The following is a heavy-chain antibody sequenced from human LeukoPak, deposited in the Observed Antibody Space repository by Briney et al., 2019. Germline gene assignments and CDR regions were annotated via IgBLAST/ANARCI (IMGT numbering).Heavy chain of an antibody. J-gene: IGHJ1*01. CDR3: ARGSDSRAEYFQH. V-gene: IGHV3-7*01. D-gene: IGHD2-21*01. CDR2: IRQNGVTK. Sequence: GGSLRLSCATSGFTFTTYWMSWVRQAPGKGLEWVANIRQNGVTKYYADSVKGRFTVSRDNGIHSLFLQMNSLRAADTAVYYCARGSDSRAEYFQHWGQGTLVTVSS. CDR1: GFTFTTYW.